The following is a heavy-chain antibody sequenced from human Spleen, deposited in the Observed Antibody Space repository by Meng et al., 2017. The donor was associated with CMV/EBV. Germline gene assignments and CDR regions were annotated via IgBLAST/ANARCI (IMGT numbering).Heavy chain of an antibody. Sequence: GGSLRLSCAASGFTFSDYYMSWIRQAPGKGLEWLSYISSGGRTIYYADSVKGRFTISRDNAKNSLSLQMNSLRAEDTAVYHCVRAKYDSWRGYYDGPPERNDYWGQGTVVTVSS. CDR3: VRAKYDSWRGYYDGPPERNDY. CDR2: ISSGGRTI. CDR1: GFTFSDYY. D-gene: IGHD3-3*01. V-gene: IGHV3-11*04. J-gene: IGHJ4*02.